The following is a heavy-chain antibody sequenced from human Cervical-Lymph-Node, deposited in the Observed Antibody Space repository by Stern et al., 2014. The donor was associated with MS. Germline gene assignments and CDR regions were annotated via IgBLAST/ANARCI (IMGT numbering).Heavy chain of an antibody. D-gene: IGHD6-6*01. CDR2: ISYDGSNK. CDR1: GFTFSSYG. V-gene: IGHV3-30*18. J-gene: IGHJ6*02. Sequence: DQLVESGGGVVQPGRSLRLSCAASGFTFSSYGMHWVRQAPGQGLAWGAIISYDGSNKYYADSVKGRFTISRDNSKNTLYLQMNSLRAEDTAVYYCAKGYSSSSALYYYYGMDVWGQGTTVTVSS. CDR3: AKGYSSSSALYYYYGMDV.